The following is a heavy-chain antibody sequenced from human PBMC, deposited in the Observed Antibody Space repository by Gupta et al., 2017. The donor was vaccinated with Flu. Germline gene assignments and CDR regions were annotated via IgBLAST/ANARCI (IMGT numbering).Heavy chain of an antibody. J-gene: IGHJ4*02. D-gene: IGHD5-18*01. CDR1: GFSFSRYG. Sequence: VHLVESGGGVVQPGRSLRLSCAASGFSFSRYGMHWVRQGPGKGLEWVAVIWVDGSKIYYAISVKGRFTISRDNSKNTLHLEMNSLRVEDTAVYYGVGGGGWIPDFFDNWGQGTLVTVSS. CDR2: IWVDGSKI. CDR3: VGGGGWIPDFFDN. V-gene: IGHV3-33*01.